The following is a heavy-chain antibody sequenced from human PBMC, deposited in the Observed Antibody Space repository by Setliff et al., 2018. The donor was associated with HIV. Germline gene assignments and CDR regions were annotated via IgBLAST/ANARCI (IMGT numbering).Heavy chain of an antibody. Sequence: SETLSLTCAVYGGSLSGYYWSWIRQPPGKGLEWIGEFNHGRSTNNNPSLKSRLTISVDTSKNQFSLKLSSVTAADTAVYYCARTRSGTYYGEMNWFDPWGQGILVTVSS. J-gene: IGHJ5*02. CDR3: ARTRSGTYYGEMNWFDP. V-gene: IGHV4-34*01. CDR2: FNHGRST. D-gene: IGHD3-10*01. CDR1: GGSLSGYY.